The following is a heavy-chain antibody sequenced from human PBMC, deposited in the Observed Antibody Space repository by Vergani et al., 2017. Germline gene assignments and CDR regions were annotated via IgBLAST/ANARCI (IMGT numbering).Heavy chain of an antibody. CDR2: ISSSSSYI. J-gene: IGHJ4*02. D-gene: IGHD2-21*02. Sequence: EVQLVESGGGLVKPGGSLRLSCAASGFTFSSYSMNWVRQAPGKGREWVSSISSSSSYIYYADSVKGRFTISRDNAKNSLYLQMNSLRAEDTAVYYCARVSAFCGGDCSRDYWGQGTLVTVSS. CDR1: GFTFSSYS. CDR3: ARVSAFCGGDCSRDY. V-gene: IGHV3-21*01.